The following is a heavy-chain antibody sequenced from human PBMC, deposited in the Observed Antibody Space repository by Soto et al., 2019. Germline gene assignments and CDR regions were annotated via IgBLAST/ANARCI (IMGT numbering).Heavy chain of an antibody. J-gene: IGHJ4*02. D-gene: IGHD6-19*01. V-gene: IGHV3-33*01. CDR2: IWYDGSNK. Sequence: GESLKISCAASGFTFSSYGMHWVRQAPGKGLEWVAVIWYDGSNKYYADSVKGRFTISRDNSKNTLYLQMNSLRAEDTAVYYCARDSSGWDSWGQGTLVTVSS. CDR3: ARDSSGWDS. CDR1: GFTFSSYG.